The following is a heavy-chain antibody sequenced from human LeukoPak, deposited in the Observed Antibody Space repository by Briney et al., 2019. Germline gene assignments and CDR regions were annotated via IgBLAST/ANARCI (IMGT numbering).Heavy chain of an antibody. CDR1: GFTFSTYG. CDR3: AKDHVTWGNRYFDH. J-gene: IGHJ4*02. Sequence: GGSLRLSCAASGFTFSTYGMHWVRQAPGKGLEWVAFIGHDGTKIYYADSVQGRFAISRDNSKNPLYLEMNSLSGEDTALYYCAKDHVTWGNRYFDHWGQGTLGTVSS. CDR2: IGHDGTKI. V-gene: IGHV3-30*02. D-gene: IGHD3-16*01.